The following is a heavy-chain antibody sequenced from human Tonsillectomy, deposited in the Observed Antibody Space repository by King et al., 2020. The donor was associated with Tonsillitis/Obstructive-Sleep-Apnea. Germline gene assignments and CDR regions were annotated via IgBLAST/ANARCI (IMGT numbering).Heavy chain of an antibody. CDR2: ISSSSSTI. CDR3: TRDPGIVTTDYYMDV. D-gene: IGHD5-12*01. CDR1: GFTFSSYS. J-gene: IGHJ6*03. V-gene: IGHV3-48*02. Sequence: VQLVESGGGLVQPGGSLRLSCAASGFTFSSYSMNWVRQAPGKGLEWVSYISSSSSTIYYADSVKGRFTISRDNAKNSLYLQINSLRYEETAVYYCTRDPGIVTTDYYMDVWGKGTTVTVS.